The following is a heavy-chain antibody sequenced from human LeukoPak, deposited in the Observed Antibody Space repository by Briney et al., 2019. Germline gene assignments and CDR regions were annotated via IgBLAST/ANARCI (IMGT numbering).Heavy chain of an antibody. Sequence: PSETLSLTCSVSGGSISSSSYYWGWIRQPPGKGLEWIGSIYYSGRTYYNPSLKSRVTISVDTSKNQFSLKLSSVTAADTAVYYCARRRLWFGESALDYWGQGTLVTVSS. J-gene: IGHJ4*02. V-gene: IGHV4-39*01. CDR3: ARRRLWFGESALDY. D-gene: IGHD3-10*01. CDR1: GGSISSSSYY. CDR2: IYYSGRT.